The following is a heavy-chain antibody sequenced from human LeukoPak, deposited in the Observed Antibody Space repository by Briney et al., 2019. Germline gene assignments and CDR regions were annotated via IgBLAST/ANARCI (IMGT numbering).Heavy chain of an antibody. J-gene: IGHJ4*02. CDR1: VFTFRNDG. Sequence: HPGGPLRLSCAASVFTFRNDGMFCVRRAPGKGVEWVAKINQDESKKYYADSVKSRFTISRDNAKNSLYLQMSSLTAEDTAIYYCARDHAYRADYWGQGTLVTVSS. CDR3: ARDHAYRADY. D-gene: IGHD2-2*01. V-gene: IGHV3-7*01. CDR2: INQDESKK.